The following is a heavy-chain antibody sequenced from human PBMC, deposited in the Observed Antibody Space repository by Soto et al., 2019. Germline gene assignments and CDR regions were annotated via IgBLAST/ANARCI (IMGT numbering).Heavy chain of an antibody. D-gene: IGHD4-17*01. CDR2: MYNIGTT. CDR3: ARGPLRRSLEY. V-gene: IGHV4-30-4*01. Sequence: QVQLQESGPGLVKPSQTLSLTCSVSGGSISSGDYYWSWIRQPPGKGLEWIGYMYNIGTTYYNPSLKSRVTISGDTSKNQFSLRVNSVTVADTAVYYCARGPLRRSLEYWGQGTLVTVSS. J-gene: IGHJ4*02. CDR1: GGSISSGDYY.